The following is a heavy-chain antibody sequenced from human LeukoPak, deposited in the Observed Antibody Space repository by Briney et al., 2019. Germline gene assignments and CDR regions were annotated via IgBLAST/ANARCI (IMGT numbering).Heavy chain of an antibody. CDR3: ARDRGRLLWFGETNAFDI. D-gene: IGHD3-10*01. CDR2: ISGSGGST. CDR1: GFTFSSYG. V-gene: IGHV3-23*01. J-gene: IGHJ3*02. Sequence: GGSLRLSCAASGFTFSSYGMHWVRQAPGKGLEWVSAISGSGGSTYYADSVKGRFTISRDNSKNTLYLQMNSLRAEDTAVYYCARDRGRLLWFGETNAFDIWGQGTMVTVSS.